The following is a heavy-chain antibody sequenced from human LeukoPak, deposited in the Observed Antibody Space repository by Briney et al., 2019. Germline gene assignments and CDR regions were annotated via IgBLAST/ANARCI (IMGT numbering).Heavy chain of an antibody. Sequence: GGSLRLSWPTSGLTFSITSMHWVRLLPGNVRDWVAAISFDGGNKFYADSGKGRFSISRDNSKNTLYLQMNSLGLDYTAVYFCARGRGGIAAAGFDYWGQGTLVTVSS. CDR2: ISFDGGNK. J-gene: IGHJ4*02. CDR1: GLTFSITS. D-gene: IGHD6-13*01. CDR3: ARGRGGIAAAGFDY. V-gene: IGHV3-30-3*01.